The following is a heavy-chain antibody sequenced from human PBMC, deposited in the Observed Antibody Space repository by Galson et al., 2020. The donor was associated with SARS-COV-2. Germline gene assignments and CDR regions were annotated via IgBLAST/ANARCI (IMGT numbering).Heavy chain of an antibody. CDR1: GFSFSNYA. Sequence: GESLKISCAASGFSFSNYAMNWVRQAPGKGLEWVSAISGSGGVIYYTDSVKGRFTISRDNSKNTLYLQMSSLRSEDTAVYYCAKVTFSWSPFDYWGQGTLVTVSS. CDR3: AKVTFSWSPFDY. CDR2: ISGSGGVI. J-gene: IGHJ4*02. D-gene: IGHD6-13*01. V-gene: IGHV3-23*01.